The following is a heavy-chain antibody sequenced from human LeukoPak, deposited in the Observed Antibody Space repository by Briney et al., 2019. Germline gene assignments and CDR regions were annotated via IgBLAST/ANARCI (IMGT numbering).Heavy chain of an antibody. CDR2: FDPEDVET. CDR3: ATEGDSSGSFDY. CDR1: VYTLTELS. J-gene: IGHJ4*02. Sequence: ASVKVSCKVSVYTLTELSMHWVRQAPGKGREWMGGFDPEDVETIYAQKFQGRVTMTEDTSTDTAYMELSSLRSEDTAVYSCATEGDSSGSFDYWGQGTLVTVSS. V-gene: IGHV1-24*01. D-gene: IGHD6-19*01.